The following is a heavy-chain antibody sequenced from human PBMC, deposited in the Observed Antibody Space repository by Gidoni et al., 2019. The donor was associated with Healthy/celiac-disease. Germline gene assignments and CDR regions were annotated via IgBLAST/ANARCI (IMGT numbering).Heavy chain of an antibody. CDR2: ISAYNGNT. V-gene: IGHV1-18*01. CDR3: ARVPGIAAAGTVDY. CDR1: AYTFTSYG. J-gene: IGHJ4*02. D-gene: IGHD6-13*01. Sequence: QVQLVQSGAEGKKPGASVKLSCKASAYTFTSYGISWVRQAPGQGLAWMGWISAYNGNTNYAQKLQGRVTMTTDTSTSTAYMELRSLRSDDTAVYYCARVPGIAAAGTVDYWGQGTLVTVSS.